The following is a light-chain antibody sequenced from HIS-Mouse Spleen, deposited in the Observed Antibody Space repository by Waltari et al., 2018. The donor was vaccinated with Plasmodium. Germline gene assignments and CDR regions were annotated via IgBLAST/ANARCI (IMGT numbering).Light chain of an antibody. CDR1: AFPTNY. CDR3: YSTDSSGNHRV. J-gene: IGLJ3*02. CDR2: EDS. Sequence: SYELTQPPSVSSSPGQTARIPCPGDAFPTNYSYLYQQKSGQAPVLVIYEDSKRPSGIPERFSGSSSGTMATLTISGAQVEDEADYYCYSTDSSGNHRVFGGGTKLTVL. V-gene: IGLV3-10*01.